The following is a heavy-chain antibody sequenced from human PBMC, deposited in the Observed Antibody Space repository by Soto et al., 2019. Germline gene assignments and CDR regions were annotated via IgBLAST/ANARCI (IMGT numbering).Heavy chain of an antibody. V-gene: IGHV3-20*04. J-gene: IGHJ5*02. Sequence: GGSLRLSCAASGFTFDDYGMNWVRQAPEKKLKWVSGINWNGGSIGYADSVKGRFNFSRDNTKNSLYLQMDSVRAEDTAFYYCARAPNYVWVDNWFAPWGQGTLVTVSS. CDR3: ARAPNYVWVDNWFAP. D-gene: IGHD3-16*01. CDR1: GFTFDDYG. CDR2: INWNGGSI.